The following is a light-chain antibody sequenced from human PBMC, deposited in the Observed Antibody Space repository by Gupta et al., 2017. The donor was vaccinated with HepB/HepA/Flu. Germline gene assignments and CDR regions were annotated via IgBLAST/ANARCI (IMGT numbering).Light chain of an antibody. CDR2: AAS. CDR3: LQHNIYLWT. CDR1: QDISND. Sequence: DIQMTQSPSSLSASVGDRVTITCRASQDISNDLDWYQQIPGKAPKRLIYAASNLVTGVPSRFIGSGSGAEFTLTISSLQPEDFAMYYCLQHNIYLWTFGQGTKLEIK. V-gene: IGKV1-17*01. J-gene: IGKJ1*01.